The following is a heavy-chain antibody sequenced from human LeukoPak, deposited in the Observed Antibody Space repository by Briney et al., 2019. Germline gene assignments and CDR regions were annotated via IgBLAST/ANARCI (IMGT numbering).Heavy chain of an antibody. V-gene: IGHV1-69*13. Sequence: GASVKVSCKASGGTFSSYAISWVRQAPGQGLEWMGGIIPIFGTANYAQKFQGRVTITADESTSTAYMELSSLRSEDTAVYYCASTFEVRNDYGDYVSVGYYGMDVWGQGTTVTVSS. J-gene: IGHJ6*02. CDR3: ASTFEVRNDYGDYVSVGYYGMDV. CDR1: GGTFSSYA. CDR2: IIPIFGTA. D-gene: IGHD4-17*01.